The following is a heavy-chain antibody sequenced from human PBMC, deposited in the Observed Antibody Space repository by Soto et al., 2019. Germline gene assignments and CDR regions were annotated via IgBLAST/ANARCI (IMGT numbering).Heavy chain of an antibody. J-gene: IGHJ5*02. CDR3: TTTRSYASAWYPFDP. Sequence: GGSLRLSCAVSGFTFSDAWMNWVRQAPGKGLEWVARIKSKTDGGTTDYAAPVKGRFTISRDDSKNTLYLQMNSLKTEDAAVYYCTTTRSYASAWYPFDPWGQGTLVTVSS. CDR1: GFTFSDAW. D-gene: IGHD6-19*01. CDR2: IKSKTDGGTT. V-gene: IGHV3-15*01.